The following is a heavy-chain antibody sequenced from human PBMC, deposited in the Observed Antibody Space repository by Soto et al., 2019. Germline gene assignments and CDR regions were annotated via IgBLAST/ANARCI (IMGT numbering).Heavy chain of an antibody. Sequence: ASVKVSCKASGYTFTGYYMHWVRQATGQGLEWMGWMNPSSGNTGYAQKFQGRVTMTRNTSISTAYMELSSLRSEDTAVYYCARGRRVLGYCSGGSCLSAYYMDVWGKGTTVTVSS. J-gene: IGHJ6*03. D-gene: IGHD2-15*01. CDR2: MNPSSGNT. CDR1: GYTFTGYY. V-gene: IGHV1-8*02. CDR3: ARGRRVLGYCSGGSCLSAYYMDV.